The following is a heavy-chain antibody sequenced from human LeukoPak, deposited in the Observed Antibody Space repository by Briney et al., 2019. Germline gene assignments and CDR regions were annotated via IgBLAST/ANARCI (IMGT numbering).Heavy chain of an antibody. J-gene: IGHJ4*02. D-gene: IGHD6-19*01. CDR3: ARDSSGPAF. CDR2: IYSDGGT. CDR1: GFTVSNNY. V-gene: IGHV3-53*01. Sequence: GGSLRLSCAASGFTVSNNYMSWVRQAPAKGLEWVSVIYSDGGTFYSDSVKGRFTISRDYSKNTLYLQMNSLRGDDTAVYYCARDSSGPAFWGQGTLVTVSS.